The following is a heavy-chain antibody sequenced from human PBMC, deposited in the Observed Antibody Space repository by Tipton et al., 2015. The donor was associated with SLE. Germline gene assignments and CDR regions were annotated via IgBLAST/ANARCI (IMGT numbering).Heavy chain of an antibody. CDR2: INHSGST. D-gene: IGHD3-22*01. V-gene: IGHV4-34*01. CDR1: GGSFSGYY. CDR3: ARRGGYSDAFDI. Sequence: LRLSCAVYGGSFSGYYWSWIRQPPGKGLEWIGEINHSGSTNYNPSLKSRVTISVDTSKNQFSLKLSSVTAADTAVYYCARRGGYSDAFDIWGQGTMVTVSS. J-gene: IGHJ3*02.